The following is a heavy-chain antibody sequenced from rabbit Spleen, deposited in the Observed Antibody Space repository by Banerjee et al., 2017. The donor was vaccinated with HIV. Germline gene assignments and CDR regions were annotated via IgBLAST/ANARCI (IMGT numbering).Heavy chain of an antibody. CDR3: ARFYAGYGYFGHVEM. J-gene: IGHJ4*01. CDR2: IYTGNAKT. CDR1: GIDFSSYYY. D-gene: IGHD8-1*01. Sequence: ASGIDFSSYYYLCWVRQAPGKGLEWIGCIYTGNAKTYYAGWAKGRFTVSKASSTTVTLQMTSLTAADTATYFCARFYAGYGYFGHVEMWGQGTLVTVS. V-gene: IGHV1S40*01.